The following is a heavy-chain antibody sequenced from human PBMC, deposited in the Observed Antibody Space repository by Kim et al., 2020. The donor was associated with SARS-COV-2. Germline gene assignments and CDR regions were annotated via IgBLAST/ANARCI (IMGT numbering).Heavy chain of an antibody. J-gene: IGHJ4*02. D-gene: IGHD6-6*01. CDR3: AKDRLGRTSSGYVFDY. CDR1: GFTFSTCA. CDR2: MSGSTGNT. V-gene: IGHV3-23*01. Sequence: GGSLRLSCAASGFTFSTCAMSWVRQAPGKGLEWVSSMSGSTGNTYYADSVKGRFTISRDNSKNTLYLQMSSLRADDTAIYYCAKDRLGRTSSGYVFDYWGQGTLVTVSS.